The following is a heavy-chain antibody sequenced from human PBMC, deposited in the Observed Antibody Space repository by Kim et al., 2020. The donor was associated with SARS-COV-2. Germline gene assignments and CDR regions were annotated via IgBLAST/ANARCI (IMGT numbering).Heavy chain of an antibody. CDR3: ARDGGPPVRGVVDP. J-gene: IGHJ5*02. V-gene: IGHV3-66*01. D-gene: IGHD3-10*01. Sequence: ADSGKGRFTISRDNTKNTLYLKRNRLGAEDTAVYYCARDGGPPVRGVVDPWGRGTLVTVSS.